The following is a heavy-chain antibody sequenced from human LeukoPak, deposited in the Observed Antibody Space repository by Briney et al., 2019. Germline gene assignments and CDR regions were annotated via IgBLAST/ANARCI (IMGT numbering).Heavy chain of an antibody. CDR2: ISNSGST. Sequence: SETLSLTCTVSGGPIISHYWTWIRQSPVKGLEWIGDISNSGSTSYNPSPKSRVTISIDTSKNQFSLKLSSVTAADTAVYYCGRDALVGYLSFYYMDVWGKGTTVTVSS. D-gene: IGHD2-15*01. CDR3: GRDALVGYLSFYYMDV. J-gene: IGHJ6*03. V-gene: IGHV4-59*11. CDR1: GGPIISHY.